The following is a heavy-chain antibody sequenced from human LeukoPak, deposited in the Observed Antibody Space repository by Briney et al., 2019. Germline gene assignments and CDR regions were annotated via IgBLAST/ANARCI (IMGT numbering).Heavy chain of an antibody. J-gene: IGHJ4*02. CDR3: ARGRSFEYYFDY. Sequence: SETLSLTCAVYGGSFSGYYWSWIRQPPGKGLEWIGEINHSGSTNYNPSLKSRVTISVDTSKNQFSLKLSSVTAADTAVYYCARGRSFEYYFDYWGQGTLVTVSS. D-gene: IGHD2-15*01. V-gene: IGHV4-34*01. CDR2: INHSGST. CDR1: GGSFSGYY.